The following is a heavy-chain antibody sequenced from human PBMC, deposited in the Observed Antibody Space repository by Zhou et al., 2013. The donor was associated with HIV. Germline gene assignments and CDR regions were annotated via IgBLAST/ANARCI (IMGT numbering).Heavy chain of an antibody. CDR2: IIPIFGTA. CDR3: ARDRPNSPYCSSTSCFYNWFDP. Sequence: QVQLVQSGAEVKKPGSSVKVSCKASGGTFSSYAISWVRQAPGQGLEWMGGIIPIFGTANYAQKFQGRVTITTDESTSTAYMELSSLRSEDTAVYYCARDRPNSPYCSSTSCFYNWFDPWGQGTLVTVSS. V-gene: IGHV1-69*05. CDR1: GGTFSSYA. J-gene: IGHJ5*02. D-gene: IGHD2-2*01.